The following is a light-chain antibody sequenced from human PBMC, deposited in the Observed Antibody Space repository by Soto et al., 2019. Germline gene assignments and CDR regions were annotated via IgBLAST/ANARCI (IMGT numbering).Light chain of an antibody. J-gene: IGKJ1*01. Sequence: DIQMTQSPSTLSASVGDRVTITCRASQSISPWLAWYQQKPGKAPKLLIFDASNLESGVPSRFSGSGSGTEFTLTISSLQPDDFATYYCLQYNTYRTFGKGTKVDI. CDR1: QSISPW. V-gene: IGKV1-5*01. CDR2: DAS. CDR3: LQYNTYRT.